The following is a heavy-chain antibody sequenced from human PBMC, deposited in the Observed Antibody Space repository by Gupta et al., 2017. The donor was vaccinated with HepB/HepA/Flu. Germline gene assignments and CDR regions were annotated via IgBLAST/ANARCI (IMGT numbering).Heavy chain of an antibody. J-gene: IGHJ3*02. CDR3: ARRIVVDLFDAFDI. CDR1: GGSISSSSYY. Sequence: QLQLQESGPGLVKPSETLSLTCTVSGGSISSSSYYWGWIRQPPGKGLEWIGSIYYSGSTYYNPSLKSRVTISVDTSKNQFSLKLSSVTAADTAVYYCARRIVVDLFDAFDIWGQGTMVTVSS. V-gene: IGHV4-39*01. CDR2: IYYSGST. D-gene: IGHD3-22*01.